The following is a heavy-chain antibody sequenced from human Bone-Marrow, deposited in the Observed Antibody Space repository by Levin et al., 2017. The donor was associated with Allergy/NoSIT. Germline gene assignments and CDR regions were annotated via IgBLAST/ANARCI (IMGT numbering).Heavy chain of an antibody. Sequence: GGSLRLSCAASGFTFSSYAMHWVRQAPGKGLEWVAVISYDGSNKYYADSVKGRFTISRDNSKNTLYLQMNSLRAEDTAVYYCARDCFATVTTLRSSPYYYYYGMDVWGQGTTVTVSS. CDR3: ARDCFATVTTLRSSPYYYYYGMDV. CDR1: GFTFSSYA. D-gene: IGHD4-17*01. CDR2: ISYDGSNK. V-gene: IGHV3-30-3*01. J-gene: IGHJ6*02.